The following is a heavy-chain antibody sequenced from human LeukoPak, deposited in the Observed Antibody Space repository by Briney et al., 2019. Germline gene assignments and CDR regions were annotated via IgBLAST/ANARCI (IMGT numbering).Heavy chain of an antibody. V-gene: IGHV3-23*01. J-gene: IGHJ4*02. CDR2: ISGSGGST. CDR1: GFTFNNYA. CDR3: AGSSSWYWYGY. D-gene: IGHD6-13*01. Sequence: GGSLRLSCAASGFTFNNYAMSWVRQAPGKGLEWVSAISGSGGSTYYADSVKGRFTISRDNSKNTLYLQMNSLRAEDTAVYYCAGSSSWYWYGYWGQGTLVTVSP.